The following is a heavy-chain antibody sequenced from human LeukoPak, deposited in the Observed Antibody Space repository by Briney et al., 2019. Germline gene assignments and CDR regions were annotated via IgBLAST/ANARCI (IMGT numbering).Heavy chain of an antibody. CDR1: GGSISSYY. Sequence: PSETLSLTCTVSGGSISSYYWSWIRQPPGKGLEWIGYIYYSGSTNYNPSLKSRVTISVDTSKDQFSLKLSSVTAADTAVYYCARSGDGYWFDPWGQGTLVTVSS. J-gene: IGHJ5*02. CDR3: ARSGDGYWFDP. V-gene: IGHV4-59*08. CDR2: IYYSGST. D-gene: IGHD1-26*01.